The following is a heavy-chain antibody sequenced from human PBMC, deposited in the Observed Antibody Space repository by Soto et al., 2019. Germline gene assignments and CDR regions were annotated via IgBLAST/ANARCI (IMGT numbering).Heavy chain of an antibody. Sequence: GGSLRLSCAASGFTFSSYAMSWVRQAPGKGLEWVSAISGSGGSTYYADSVKGRFTISRDNSKNTLYLQMNSLRAEDTAVYYCAKGLIKVVTATDAFDSWGQGRMVTVSS. CDR2: ISGSGGST. V-gene: IGHV3-23*01. J-gene: IGHJ3*02. D-gene: IGHD2-21*02. CDR3: AKGLIKVVTATDAFDS. CDR1: GFTFSSYA.